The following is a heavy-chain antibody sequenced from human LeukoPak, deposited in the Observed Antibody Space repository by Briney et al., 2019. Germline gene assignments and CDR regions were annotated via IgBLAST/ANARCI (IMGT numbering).Heavy chain of an antibody. CDR3: ARDPAGSTSGWYLFVY. V-gene: IGHV3-33*01. Sequence: GGSLRLSCAVSGFTFSSYGMHWVRQAPGKGLEWVAVLWYDGSIKYHADSVKGRFTISRDNSKNTLYLQMNSLRADDTAVYYCARDPAGSTSGWYLFVYWGQGALVTVSS. CDR2: LWYDGSIK. J-gene: IGHJ4*02. CDR1: GFTFSSYG. D-gene: IGHD6-19*01.